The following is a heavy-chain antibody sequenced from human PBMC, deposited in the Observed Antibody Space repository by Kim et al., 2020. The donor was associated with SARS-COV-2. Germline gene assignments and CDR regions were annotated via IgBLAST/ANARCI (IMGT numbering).Heavy chain of an antibody. CDR2: IKQDGSEK. Sequence: GGSLRLSCAASGFTFSSYWMSWVRQAPGKGLEWVANIKQDGSEKYYVDSVKGRFTISRDNAKNSLYLQMNSLRAEDTAVYYCAREGMDTVELSGDYFDYWGQGTLVTVSS. V-gene: IGHV3-7*01. CDR1: GFTFSSYW. D-gene: IGHD5-18*01. J-gene: IGHJ4*02. CDR3: AREGMDTVELSGDYFDY.